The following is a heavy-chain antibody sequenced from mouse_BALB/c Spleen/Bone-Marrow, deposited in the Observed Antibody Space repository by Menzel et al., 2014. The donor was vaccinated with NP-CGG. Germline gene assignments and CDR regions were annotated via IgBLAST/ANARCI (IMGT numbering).Heavy chain of an antibody. CDR1: GFTFSGFW. CDR3: MRLGYSGYFDY. CDR2: INSDGSAI. V-gene: IGHV11-2*02. D-gene: IGHD2-3*01. J-gene: IGHJ2*01. Sequence: EVKLVESGGGLVQPGGSRGLSCEGSGFTFSGFWMSWVRQTPGKTLEWIGDINSDGSAINYAPSIKDRVTIFRDNDKSTLYLQMSNVRSEDTATYFCMRLGYSGYFDYWGQGTTLTVSS.